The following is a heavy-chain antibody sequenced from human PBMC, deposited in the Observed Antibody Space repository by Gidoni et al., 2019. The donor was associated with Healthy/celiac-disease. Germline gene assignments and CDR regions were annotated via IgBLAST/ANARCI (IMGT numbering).Heavy chain of an antibody. V-gene: IGHV5-51*01. J-gene: IGHJ2*01. CDR2: IWPYDSNT. CDR1: GYSFTTYW. CDR3: ARGGGGSSWNSLGWHFDL. D-gene: IGHD6-13*01. Sequence: DVQLVQSGAEVKKPGESPKISCKGFGYSFTTYWIAWVRERPGEGLEWMGVIWPYDSNTMYSPSFEGQVTSSADKSITTAYLQWSSLKASDTAIYYCARGGGGSSWNSLGWHFDLWGRGTLVTVSS.